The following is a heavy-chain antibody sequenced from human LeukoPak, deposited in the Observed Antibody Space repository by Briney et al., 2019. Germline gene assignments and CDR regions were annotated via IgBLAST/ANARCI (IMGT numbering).Heavy chain of an antibody. CDR3: ARDLGVMVRAFDI. J-gene: IGHJ3*02. V-gene: IGHV4-59*01. CDR1: GGSISSYY. Sequence: SETLSLTCTVSGGSISSYYWSWIRQPPGKRLEWIGYNYYSGSTSYNPSLKSRVTISVDTSKNQISLKLSSVTAADTAVYYCARDLGVMVRAFDIWGQGTMVTVSS. D-gene: IGHD5-18*01. CDR2: NYYSGST.